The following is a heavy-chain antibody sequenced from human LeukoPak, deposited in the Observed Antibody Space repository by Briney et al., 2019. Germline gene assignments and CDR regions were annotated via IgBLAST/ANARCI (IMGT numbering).Heavy chain of an antibody. CDR2: ISAYNGNT. J-gene: IGHJ4*02. CDR1: GYTFTSYG. D-gene: IGHD3-10*01. V-gene: IGHV1-18*01. Sequence: ASVKVSCKASGYTFTSYGISWVRQAPGQGLEWMGWISAYNGNTNYAQKLQGRVTMTTDTSTSTAYMELRSLRSDDTAVYYCARQGDTMVRGVIMPDDYWGQGTLVTVSS. CDR3: ARQGDTMVRGVIMPDDY.